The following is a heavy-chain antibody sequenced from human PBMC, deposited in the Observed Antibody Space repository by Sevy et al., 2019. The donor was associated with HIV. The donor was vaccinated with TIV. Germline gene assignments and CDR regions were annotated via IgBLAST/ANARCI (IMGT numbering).Heavy chain of an antibody. CDR3: ARSVLAVAGSYGMDV. CDR1: GFTFSNYV. CDR2: IASYGNDE. J-gene: IGHJ6*02. V-gene: IGHV3-30*04. D-gene: IGHD6-19*01. Sequence: GGSLRLSCAASGFTFSNYVMHWVRQAPGKGLEWVTFIASYGNDEDYADSVKGRFTISRDNSKNTLYLQMNSLRPEDTAEYYCARSVLAVAGSYGMDVWGHETTVSLSS.